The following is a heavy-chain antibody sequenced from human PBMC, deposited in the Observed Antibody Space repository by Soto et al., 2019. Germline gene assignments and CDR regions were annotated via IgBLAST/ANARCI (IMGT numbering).Heavy chain of an antibody. Sequence: ASVKVSCKASGYTFTSYDINWVRQATGQGLEWKGWMKPNSGNTGYAQKFQGRVTMTRNTSISTAYMELSSLRSEDTAVYYCARVNRGVITTQYYYYMDVWGKGTTVTVSS. J-gene: IGHJ6*03. CDR3: ARVNRGVITTQYYYYMDV. V-gene: IGHV1-8*01. CDR1: GYTFTSYD. CDR2: MKPNSGNT. D-gene: IGHD3-10*01.